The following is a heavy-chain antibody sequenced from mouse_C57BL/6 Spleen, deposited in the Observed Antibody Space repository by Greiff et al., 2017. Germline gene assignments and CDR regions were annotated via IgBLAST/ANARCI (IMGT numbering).Heavy chain of an antibody. CDR3: TTPYYSGSSYAWFAD. J-gene: IGHJ3*01. D-gene: IGHD1-1*01. Sequence: VQLQQSGAELVRPGASVKLSCTASGFNIKDDYMHWVKQRPEQGLEWIGWIDPENGDPEYASKFQGKATITADISSNTAYLQLSSLTSEDTAVYYCTTPYYSGSSYAWFADWGQGSLVTVSA. V-gene: IGHV14-4*01. CDR1: GFNIKDDY. CDR2: IDPENGDP.